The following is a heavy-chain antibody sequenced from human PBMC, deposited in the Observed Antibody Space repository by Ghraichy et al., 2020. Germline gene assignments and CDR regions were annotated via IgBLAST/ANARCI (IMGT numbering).Heavy chain of an antibody. V-gene: IGHV4-59*01. CDR1: GDSINSDY. CDR2: NSYSGST. D-gene: IGHD3-10*01. Sequence: SETLSLTCTVSGDSINSDYWSWIRQPPGKGLEWIGYNSYSGSTNYNPSLKSRVTISVDTSKNQFSLKLSSATAADTAVYYCARGKGYYGSRSYSYYFAYWGQGTLVTVSS. J-gene: IGHJ4*02. CDR3: ARGKGYYGSRSYSYYFAY.